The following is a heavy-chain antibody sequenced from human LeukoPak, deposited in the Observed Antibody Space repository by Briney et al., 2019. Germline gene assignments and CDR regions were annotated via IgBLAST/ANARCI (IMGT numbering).Heavy chain of an antibody. CDR1: GFTFSSYA. D-gene: IGHD3-22*01. CDR2: ISVSGSST. V-gene: IGHV3-23*01. CDR3: ARDSHKFDSSGYYPDAFDI. J-gene: IGHJ3*02. Sequence: GGSLRLSCAASGFTFSSYAMSWVRQAPGKGLEWVSSISVSGSSTYYADSVKGRFTTSRDNAKKSLYLQMHSLRAEDTAVYYCARDSHKFDSSGYYPDAFDIWGQGTMVTVSS.